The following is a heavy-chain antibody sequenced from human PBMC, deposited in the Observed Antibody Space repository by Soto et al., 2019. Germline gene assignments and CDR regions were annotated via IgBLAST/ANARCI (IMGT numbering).Heavy chain of an antibody. Sequence: PSETLSLTCAASGYSIGTDYYGAWIRQPTAEGLEWIAKIYHRGNTYYSPSLRSRVTISMDTSENQFSLRLRSVNAADTAVYYCARPTSGYYYFDYWGQGILVTVCS. CDR3: ARPTSGYYYFDY. CDR2: IYHRGNT. CDR1: GYSIGTDYY. D-gene: IGHD3-22*01. J-gene: IGHJ4*02. V-gene: IGHV4-38-2*01.